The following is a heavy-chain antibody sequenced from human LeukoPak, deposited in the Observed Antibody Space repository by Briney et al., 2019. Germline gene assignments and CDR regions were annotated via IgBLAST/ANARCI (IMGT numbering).Heavy chain of an antibody. CDR1: GYTFTSYD. J-gene: IGHJ4*02. D-gene: IGHD6-13*01. CDR3: ARAGRYSRTTDY. CDR2: MNPNGGNT. Sequence: ASVKVSCKASGYTFTSYDINWVRQATGQGLEWMGWMNPNGGNTGYAQKFQGRVTMTRNTSISTAYMELSSLRSEDTAVYYCARAGRYSRTTDYWGQGTLVTVSS. V-gene: IGHV1-8*01.